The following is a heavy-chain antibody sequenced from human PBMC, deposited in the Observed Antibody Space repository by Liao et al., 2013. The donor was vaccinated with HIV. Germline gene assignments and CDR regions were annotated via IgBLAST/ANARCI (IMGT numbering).Heavy chain of an antibody. Sequence: QVQLQQWGAGLLKPSETLSLTCAVYGGSFSGYYWSWIRQPPGKGLEWIGSIYYSGSTYYNPSLKSRVTISVDTSKNQFSLKLTSVTAADTAVYYCAGYGSAKLDFWGQGIRGHRLF. CDR1: GGSFSGYY. CDR3: AGYGSAKLDF. D-gene: IGHD3-10*01. V-gene: IGHV4-34*01. J-gene: IGHJ4*02. CDR2: IYYSGST.